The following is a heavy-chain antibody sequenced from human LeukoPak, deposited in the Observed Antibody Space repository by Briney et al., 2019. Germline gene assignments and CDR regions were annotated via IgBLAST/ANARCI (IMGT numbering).Heavy chain of an antibody. J-gene: IGHJ3*02. CDR1: GFTFSSYA. D-gene: IGHD2-21*02. CDR3: AKLGYCGGDCHLGAFDI. Sequence: AGGSLRLSCAASGFTFSSYAMSWVRQAPGGGLEWVSAISGSGGSTYYADSVKGRFTISRDNSKNTLYLQMNSLRAEDTAVYYCAKLGYCGGDCHLGAFDIWGQGTMVTVSS. V-gene: IGHV3-23*01. CDR2: ISGSGGST.